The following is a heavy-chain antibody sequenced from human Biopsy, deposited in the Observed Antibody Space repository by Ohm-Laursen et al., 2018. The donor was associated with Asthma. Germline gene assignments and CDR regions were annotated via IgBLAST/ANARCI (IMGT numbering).Heavy chain of an antibody. D-gene: IGHD3-9*01. J-gene: IGHJ3*01. V-gene: IGHV1-3*04. CDR1: GYNFISFA. CDR3: ARTYYDFLTGQVKDVFGV. Sequence: SSVKVSCKVSGYNFISFAIHWVRQAPGQRLEWMGWVNTGNGDTKYSQKFQGRVTIARDTSASTAYMELRSLRSEDTATYYCARTYYDFLTGQVKDVFGVWGQGTMVTVSS. CDR2: VNTGNGDT.